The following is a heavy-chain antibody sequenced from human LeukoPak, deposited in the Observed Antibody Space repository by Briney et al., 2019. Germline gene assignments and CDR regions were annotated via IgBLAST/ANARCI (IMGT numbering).Heavy chain of an antibody. V-gene: IGHV4-39*01. J-gene: IGHJ4*02. CDR1: GGSIRSSTDY. D-gene: IGHD1-26*01. Sequence: SETLSLTCTVSGGSIRSSTDYWGWIRQPPGKELEWIGSIYYSGGTYYNPSLKSRVTISVDTSKNQFSVRLNSVTAADTAMYYCAKSGGYGLIDYWGQGTLVTVSS. CDR3: AKSGGYGLIDY. CDR2: IYYSGGT.